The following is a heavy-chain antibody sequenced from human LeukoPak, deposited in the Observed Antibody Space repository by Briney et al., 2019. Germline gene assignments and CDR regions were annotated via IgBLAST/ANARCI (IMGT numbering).Heavy chain of an antibody. CDR2: ISDDGSNK. V-gene: IGHV3-30*01. J-gene: IGHJ4*02. CDR1: GFTFITYA. CDR3: ASSRGYSDYASDY. Sequence: PGRSLRLSCAASGFTFITYAMHWVPQAPGKGLEKVAVISDDGSNKYYADSVKGRFTISRDNSKNTLYLQMNSLRPEAAAVYFCASSRGYSDYASDYWGQGTLVTVSS. D-gene: IGHD5-12*01.